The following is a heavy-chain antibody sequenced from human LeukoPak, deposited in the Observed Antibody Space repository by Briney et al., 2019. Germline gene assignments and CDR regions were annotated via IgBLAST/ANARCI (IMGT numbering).Heavy chain of an antibody. V-gene: IGHV3-23*01. CDR3: PPRGQYYFDS. CDR2: ITNSGGGT. CDR1: GFTFNSYA. J-gene: IGHJ4*02. Sequence: GGSLRLSCAASGFTFNSYAMSWVRQAPGKGLEWVSSITNSGGGTFYADSVKGRFTISRDNSKNTLYLQMNSLRSEDTAVYYCPPRGQYYFDSWGQGTLVTVSS.